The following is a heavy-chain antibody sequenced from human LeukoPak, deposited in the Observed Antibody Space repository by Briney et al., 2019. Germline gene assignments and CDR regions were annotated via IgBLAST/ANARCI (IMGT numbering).Heavy chain of an antibody. CDR3: AKDNVAAAGRYFDY. CDR2: ISYDGSNK. CDR1: GFTFSNYG. V-gene: IGHV3-30*18. J-gene: IGHJ4*02. Sequence: GGSLRLSCAATGFTFSNYGMHWVRQAPGKGLEWVALISYDGSNKYFADSVKGRFTISRDNSKNTLCLQMHSLRAEDTAVYYCAKDNVAAAGRYFDYWGQGTLVTVSS. D-gene: IGHD6-13*01.